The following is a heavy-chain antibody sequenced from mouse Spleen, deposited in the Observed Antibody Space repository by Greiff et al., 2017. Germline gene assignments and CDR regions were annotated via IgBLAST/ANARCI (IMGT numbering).Heavy chain of an antibody. CDR3: ARRYYGYWYFDV. CDR2: IYPSDSET. J-gene: IGHJ1*01. D-gene: IGHD1-1*01. CDR1: GYTFTSYW. V-gene: IGHV1-61*01. Sequence: VQLQQPGAELVRPGSSVKLSCKASGYTFTSYWMDWVKQRPGQGLEWIGNIYPSDSETHYNQKFKDKATLTVDKSSSTAYMQLSSLTSEDSAVYYCARRYYGYWYFDVWGAGTTVTVSS.